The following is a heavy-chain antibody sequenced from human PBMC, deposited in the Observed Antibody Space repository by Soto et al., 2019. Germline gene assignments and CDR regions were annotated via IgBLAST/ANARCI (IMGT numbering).Heavy chain of an antibody. Sequence: LSLTCTVSGGSIRSGDYYWSWIRHHPGKGLEWIGNIYYSGNTHYNPSLKSRLNISVDTSKNQFSLKLTSVTAAYTAVYYCSRDDPYNTVDPWGQGTLVTVSS. D-gene: IGHD3-10*01. CDR1: GGSIRSGDYY. V-gene: IGHV4-31*03. J-gene: IGHJ5*02. CDR3: SRDDPYNTVDP. CDR2: IYYSGNT.